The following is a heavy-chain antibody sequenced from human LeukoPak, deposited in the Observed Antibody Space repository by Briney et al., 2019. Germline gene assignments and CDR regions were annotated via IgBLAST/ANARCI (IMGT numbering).Heavy chain of an antibody. CDR2: ISGSGGST. Sequence: PGGSLRLSCAASGFTFSSYAMSWVRQAPGKGLEWVSAISGSGGSTYYADSVKGRFTISRDNSKNTLYLQMNSLRAEDTAVYYCAKDIAIFGLEYYFDYWGQGTLVTVSS. CDR3: AKDIAIFGLEYYFDY. J-gene: IGHJ4*02. V-gene: IGHV3-23*01. CDR1: GFTFSSYA. D-gene: IGHD3-3*01.